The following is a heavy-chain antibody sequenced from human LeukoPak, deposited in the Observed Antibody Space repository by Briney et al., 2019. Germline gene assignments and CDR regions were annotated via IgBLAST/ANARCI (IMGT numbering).Heavy chain of an antibody. Sequence: SETLSLTCTVSGGSISSGGYYWSWIRQPPGKGLEWIGYIYYSGSTNYNPSLKSRVTISVDTSKNQFSLKLSSVTAADTAVYYCARHITTAAGIIWFDPWGQGTLVTVSS. CDR1: GGSISSGGYY. CDR3: ARHITTAAGIIWFDP. CDR2: IYYSGST. V-gene: IGHV4-61*08. D-gene: IGHD6-13*01. J-gene: IGHJ5*02.